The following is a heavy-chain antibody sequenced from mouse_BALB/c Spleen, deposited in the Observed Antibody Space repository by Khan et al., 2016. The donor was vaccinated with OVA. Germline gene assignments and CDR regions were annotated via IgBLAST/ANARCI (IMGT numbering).Heavy chain of an antibody. CDR2: ISPNSDGS. CDR3: LRAVFSNGSADGGFDF. Sequence: VQLQQPGPELVKPGASVKMSCKASGYTFTSYVMHWVKQKPRQGLEWIGYISPNSDGSKYNEKFRGKATLTSDKSSSTAYMELSRLTSEDSAVYYRLRAVFSNGSADGGFDFWGQGTMVTVSA. J-gene: IGHJ3*01. CDR1: GYTFTSYV. V-gene: IGHV1S136*01. D-gene: IGHD1-1*01.